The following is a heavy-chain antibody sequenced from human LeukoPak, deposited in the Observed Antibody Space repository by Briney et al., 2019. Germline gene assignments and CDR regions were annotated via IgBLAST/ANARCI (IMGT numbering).Heavy chain of an antibody. D-gene: IGHD1-26*01. CDR3: ARDSSGSYRGGGGIDY. V-gene: IGHV4-34*01. J-gene: IGHJ4*02. Sequence: PSETLSLTCAVYGGSFSGYYWSWIRQPPGKGLEWIGEINHSGSTNYNPSLKSRVTISVDKSKNQFSLKLSSVTAADTAVYYCARDSSGSYRGGGGIDYWGQGTLVTVSS. CDR1: GGSFSGYY. CDR2: INHSGST.